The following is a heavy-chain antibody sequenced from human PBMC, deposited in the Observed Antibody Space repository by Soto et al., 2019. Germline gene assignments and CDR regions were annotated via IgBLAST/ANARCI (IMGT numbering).Heavy chain of an antibody. CDR2: IYWDDDK. D-gene: IGHD3-3*01. CDR1: GFSLTTSGVG. CDR3: AHRVLRTVFGLVTTTAISFDF. J-gene: IGHJ4*02. V-gene: IGHV2-5*02. Sequence: QITLNESGPTQVKPRQTLTLTCTFSGFSLTTSGVGVGWIRQAPGKAPEWLALIYWDDDKRYSPSLKSRLTITKDTSKTQVVLTMADLDPADTATYYCAHRVLRTVFGLVTTTAISFDFWGQGTPVAVSS.